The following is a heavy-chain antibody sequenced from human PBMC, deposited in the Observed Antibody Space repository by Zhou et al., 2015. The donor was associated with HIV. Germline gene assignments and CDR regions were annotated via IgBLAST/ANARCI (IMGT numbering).Heavy chain of an antibody. CDR3: AREAMGYFQH. CDR2: IIPIFGTA. J-gene: IGHJ1*01. Sequence: QVQLVQSGGEAKKPGSSVKVSCQASGGTSTNYAVSWVRQAPGRGLEWMGAIIPIFGTANYAQKFQGRVTITADESTSTAYMELSSLRSEDTAVYYCAREAMGYFQHWGQGTLVTVSS. V-gene: IGHV1-69*01. CDR1: GGTSTNYA.